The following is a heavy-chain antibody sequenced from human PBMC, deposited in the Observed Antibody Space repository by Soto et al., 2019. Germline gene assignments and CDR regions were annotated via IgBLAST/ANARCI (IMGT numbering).Heavy chain of an antibody. Sequence: GGSLRLSCAASGFTFSSYGMHWVRQAPGKGLEWVAVIWYDGSNKYYADSVKGRFTISRDNSKNTLYLQMNSLRAEDAAVYYCAKIGDYNGFDPWGQGTLVTVSS. V-gene: IGHV3-33*06. D-gene: IGHD4-17*01. CDR1: GFTFSSYG. CDR2: IWYDGSNK. CDR3: AKIGDYNGFDP. J-gene: IGHJ5*02.